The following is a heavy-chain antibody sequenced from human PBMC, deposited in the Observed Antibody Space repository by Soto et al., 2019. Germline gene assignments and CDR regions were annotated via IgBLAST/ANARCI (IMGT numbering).Heavy chain of an antibody. V-gene: IGHV3-21*01. CDR1: GFTFSSYS. Sequence: GWSLRLSCAASGFTFSSYSMNWVRQAPGKGLEWVSSISSSSSYIYYADSVKGRFTISIDNAKNSLYLQMNNLRAEDTAVYYCARAAAGNWCDPWGQGTLVSVSP. CDR2: ISSSSSYI. J-gene: IGHJ5*02. D-gene: IGHD6-13*01. CDR3: ARAAAGNWCDP.